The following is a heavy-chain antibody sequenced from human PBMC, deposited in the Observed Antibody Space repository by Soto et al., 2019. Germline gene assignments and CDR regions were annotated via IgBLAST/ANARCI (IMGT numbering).Heavy chain of an antibody. CDR3: ARDGPPGEQWLVREGWFDP. Sequence: QVQLVQSGAEVKKPGASVKVSCKASGYTFTSYGISWVRQAPGQGLEWMGWISAYNGNTNYAQKLQGRVTMATDTSTSTAYMELRSLRSDDTAVYYCARDGPPGEQWLVREGWFDPWGQGTLVTVSS. J-gene: IGHJ5*02. CDR1: GYTFTSYG. D-gene: IGHD6-19*01. CDR2: ISAYNGNT. V-gene: IGHV1-18*01.